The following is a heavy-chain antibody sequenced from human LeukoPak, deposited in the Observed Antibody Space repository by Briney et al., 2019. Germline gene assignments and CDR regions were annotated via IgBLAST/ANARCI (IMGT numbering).Heavy chain of an antibody. V-gene: IGHV3-23*01. D-gene: IGHD6-6*01. Sequence: GGSLRLSCAASGFTFSSYAMSWVRQAPGKGLEWVSAISGSGGSTYYADSVKGRFTISRDNFKNTLYLQMNSLRAEDTAVYYCAKGGYSSSCGDYWGQGTLVTVSS. J-gene: IGHJ4*02. CDR1: GFTFSSYA. CDR2: ISGSGGST. CDR3: AKGGYSSSCGDY.